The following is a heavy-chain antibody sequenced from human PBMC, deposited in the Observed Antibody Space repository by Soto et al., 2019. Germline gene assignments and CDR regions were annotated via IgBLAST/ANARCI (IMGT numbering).Heavy chain of an antibody. J-gene: IGHJ4*02. CDR2: IYYSGST. Sequence: SETLSLTCTVSGGSISSSSYYWGWIRQPPGKGLEWIGSIYYSGSTYYNPSLKSRVTISVDTSKNQFSLKLSSVTAADTAVYYCARHQAVAPYYFDYWGQGTLVTVSS. V-gene: IGHV4-39*01. CDR3: ARHQAVAPYYFDY. D-gene: IGHD6-19*01. CDR1: GGSISSSSYY.